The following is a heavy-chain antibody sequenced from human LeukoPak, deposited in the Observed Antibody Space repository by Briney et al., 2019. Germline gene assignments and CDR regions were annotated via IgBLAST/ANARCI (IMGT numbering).Heavy chain of an antibody. Sequence: GGSLRLSCAASGLTFDDYGMTWVRQAPGKGLEWVSGINWNGDTIGYADSVKGRFTISRDNAKNSLYLQMNSLRAEDTALYYCATSGGSGSYGAFYYYMDVWGKGTTVTVSS. J-gene: IGHJ6*03. D-gene: IGHD3-10*01. CDR2: INWNGDTI. CDR1: GLTFDDYG. CDR3: ATSGGSGSYGAFYYYMDV. V-gene: IGHV3-20*04.